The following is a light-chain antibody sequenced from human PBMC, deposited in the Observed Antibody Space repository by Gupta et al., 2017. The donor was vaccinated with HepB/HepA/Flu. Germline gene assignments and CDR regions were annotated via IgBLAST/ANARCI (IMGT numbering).Light chain of an antibody. V-gene: IGLV1-51*01. J-gene: IGLJ2*01. Sequence: QSVLTQPPSVSAAPGQKVTISCSGSSSNIGDYYVSWYQHLPGAAPKLLIYDNDKRPSGIPDRFSGSRSGTSAALGITGLQTGDEADYYCATWDRSWYSMTFGGGTKLTVL. CDR2: DND. CDR1: SSNIGDYY. CDR3: ATWDRSWYSMT.